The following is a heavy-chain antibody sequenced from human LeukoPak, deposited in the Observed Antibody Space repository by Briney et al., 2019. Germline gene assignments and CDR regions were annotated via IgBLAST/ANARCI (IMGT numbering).Heavy chain of an antibody. D-gene: IGHD1-26*01. Sequence: GGSLTLSCAATGFTFTTYAIAWVRQAPGQGLEWVSAISGSGGSTYYADSVKGRFTISRDNSKNTLYLQMKSLRAEDTALYYCATDLSCGMDVWGQGTTVTVSS. CDR1: GFTFTTYA. CDR3: ATDLSCGMDV. J-gene: IGHJ6*02. V-gene: IGHV3-23*01. CDR2: ISGSGGST.